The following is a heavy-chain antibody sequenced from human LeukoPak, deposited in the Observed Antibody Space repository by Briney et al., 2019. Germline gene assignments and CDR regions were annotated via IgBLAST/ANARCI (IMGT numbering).Heavy chain of an antibody. D-gene: IGHD3-9*01. V-gene: IGHV1-2*02. J-gene: IGHJ3*02. CDR1: GYTFTGYF. CDR2: INPNSGGT. Sequence: ASVKVSCKASGYTFTGYFMHWVRQAPGQGLEWMGWINPNSGGTNSSQKFQGRVTMTRDTSSSTAYMELSGLRSDDTAVYYCARGGGVDLVILRHFDWLAHDILNIWGQGTMVIVSS. CDR3: ARGGGVDLVILRHFDWLAHDILNI.